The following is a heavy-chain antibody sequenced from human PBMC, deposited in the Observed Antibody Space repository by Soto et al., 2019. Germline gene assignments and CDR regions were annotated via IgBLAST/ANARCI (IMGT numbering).Heavy chain of an antibody. CDR2: IYYSGST. CDR1: GGSISSGGYY. D-gene: IGHD6-19*01. V-gene: IGHV4-31*03. CDR3: ARDKGYSSGWLIFDY. Sequence: PSETLSLTCTVSGGSISSGGYYWSWIRQHPGKGLEWIGYIYYSGSTCYNPSLKSRVTISVDTSKNQFSLKLSSVTAADTAVYYCARDKGYSSGWLIFDYWGQGTLVTVSS. J-gene: IGHJ4*02.